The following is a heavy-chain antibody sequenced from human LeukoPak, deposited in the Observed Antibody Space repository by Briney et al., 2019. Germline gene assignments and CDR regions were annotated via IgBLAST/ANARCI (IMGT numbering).Heavy chain of an antibody. J-gene: IGHJ4*02. D-gene: IGHD3-10*02. CDR2: IYSSGNT. V-gene: IGHV4-4*09. CDR1: GGSISSFY. Sequence: SETLSLTCSVSGGSISSFYWNWIRQPPGKGLEWIGDIYSSGNTNYSPSLQSRVTISVDTSKNQFSLRLSSVTAADTAVYYCARVVRGGVFDHWGQGALVTVSS. CDR3: ARVVRGGVFDH.